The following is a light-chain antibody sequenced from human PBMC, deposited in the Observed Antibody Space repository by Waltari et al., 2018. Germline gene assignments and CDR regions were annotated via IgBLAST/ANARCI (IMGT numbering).Light chain of an antibody. V-gene: IGLV2-23*01. J-gene: IGLJ1*01. CDR2: EGS. CDR3: CSYAGSTTFYV. Sequence: QSALTQPASVSGSPGQSITISCTGTSSAVGNYNFVSWYQQHQGKAPKLMIYEGSKRPSGVSNRFSGSKSGNTASLTISGLQAEDEADYYCCSYAGSTTFYVFGTETKVTVV. CDR1: SSAVGNYNF.